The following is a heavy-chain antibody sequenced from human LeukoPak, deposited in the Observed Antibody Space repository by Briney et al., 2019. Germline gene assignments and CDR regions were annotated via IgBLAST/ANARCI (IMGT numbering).Heavy chain of an antibody. Sequence: GGPLRLSCAASGFTFSTYWMHWVRQAPGKGLVWVSRIRPEGTTTAYADSVKGRFTISRDNAKNTLFLQMNSLSAEDTAVYYCARDLDWILFDYWGQGTLVTVSS. CDR2: IRPEGTTT. V-gene: IGHV3-74*03. D-gene: IGHD3-9*01. J-gene: IGHJ4*02. CDR3: ARDLDWILFDY. CDR1: GFTFSTYW.